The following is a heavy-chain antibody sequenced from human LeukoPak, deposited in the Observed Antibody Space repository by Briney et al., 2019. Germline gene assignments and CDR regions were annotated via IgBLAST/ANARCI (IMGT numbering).Heavy chain of an antibody. D-gene: IGHD2-2*02. CDR3: AKGQYCSSTSCYTVSGY. Sequence: GGSLRLSCAASGFTFSSYAMSWVRQAPGKGLEWVSAISGSGGSTYYADSVKGRFTISRDNSRNTLYLQMNSLRAEDTAVYYCAKGQYCSSTSCYTVSGYWGQGTLVTVSS. J-gene: IGHJ4*02. CDR1: GFTFSSYA. V-gene: IGHV3-23*01. CDR2: ISGSGGST.